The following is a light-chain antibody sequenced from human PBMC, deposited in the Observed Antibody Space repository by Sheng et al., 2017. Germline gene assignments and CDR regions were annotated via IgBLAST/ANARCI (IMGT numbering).Light chain of an antibody. J-gene: IGKJ2*01. CDR1: QTVTSNY. CDR2: GAS. Sequence: EIVLTQSPATLSLSPWESATLSCRASQTVTSNYLAWYQQRPGQAPRLLIYGASSRATGIPDRFSGSGSGTDLTLTISRLEPEDFAVYYCQQYAISPYTFGQGTKLEIK. V-gene: IGKV3-20*01. CDR3: QQYAISPYT.